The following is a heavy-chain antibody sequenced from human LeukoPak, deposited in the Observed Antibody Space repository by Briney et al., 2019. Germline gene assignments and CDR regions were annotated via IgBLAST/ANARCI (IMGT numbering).Heavy chain of an antibody. CDR2: IYGGGTT. D-gene: IGHD2-15*01. J-gene: IGHJ4*02. CDR3: ARGPATFFDH. CDR1: GFTVSNSY. V-gene: IGHV3-53*01. Sequence: PGGSVRLSCAASGFTVSNSYMSWVRQAPGKGLEWVSIIYGGGTTYYADSVKGRFTISRDNPKNTLFLQMNSLRADDTAVYYCARGPATFFDHWGQGTLVTVSS.